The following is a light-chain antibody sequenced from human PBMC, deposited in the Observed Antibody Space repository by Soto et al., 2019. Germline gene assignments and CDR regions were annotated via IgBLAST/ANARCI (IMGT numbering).Light chain of an antibody. V-gene: IGKV3-15*01. J-gene: IGKJ1*01. CDR1: QRVSSN. Sequence: EMVMTQSPATLSVSPGERATLSCRASQRVSSNLAWYQQKPGQAPRPIIYGASTRATGIPARFSGSGSGTQFTLNSSILQSEDLAVYYCHQYKNWPPWTFGQGTPVESK. CDR3: HQYKNWPPWT. CDR2: GAS.